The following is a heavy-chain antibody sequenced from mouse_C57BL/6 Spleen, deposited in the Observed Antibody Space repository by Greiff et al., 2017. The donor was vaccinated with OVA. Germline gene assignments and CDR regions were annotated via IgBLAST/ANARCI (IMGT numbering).Heavy chain of an antibody. J-gene: IGHJ4*01. Sequence: QVHVKQPGAELVMPGASVKLSCKASGYTFTSYWMHWVKQRPGQGLEWIGEIDPSDSYTNYNQKFKGKSTLTVDKSSSTAYMQLSSLTSEDSAVYYCARPTVWGYAMDYWGQGTSVTVSS. CDR3: ARPTVWGYAMDY. V-gene: IGHV1-69*01. D-gene: IGHD1-1*01. CDR1: GYTFTSYW. CDR2: IDPSDSYT.